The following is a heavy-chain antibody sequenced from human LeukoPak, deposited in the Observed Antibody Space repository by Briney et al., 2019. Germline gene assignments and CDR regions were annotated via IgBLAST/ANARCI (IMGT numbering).Heavy chain of an antibody. D-gene: IGHD6-19*01. CDR1: GFTLSGSP. Sequence: PGGSLRLSCAASGFTLSGSPMHWVRQASGKGLEWVGRIRSKANGYATAYAASVRGRFTISRDDSKNTAYLQMNSLKTEDTAVYYCTSWGGIAVGYYMDVWGKGTTVTVSS. CDR3: TSWGGIAVGYYMDV. CDR2: IRSKANGYAT. J-gene: IGHJ6*03. V-gene: IGHV3-73*01.